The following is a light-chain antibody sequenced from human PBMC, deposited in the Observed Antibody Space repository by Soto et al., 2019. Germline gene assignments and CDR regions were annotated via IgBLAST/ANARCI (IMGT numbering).Light chain of an antibody. Sequence: EIVMTQSPATLSVSPGERATLSWRASQSVNSNLVWYQQKPGQAPRLLTYGASTRATGIPGRFSGSGYGTEFTLTISSLQSEDFAVYYCQQYNNWLWTFGQGTKVEIK. CDR3: QQYNNWLWT. CDR1: QSVNSN. J-gene: IGKJ1*01. V-gene: IGKV3-15*01. CDR2: GAS.